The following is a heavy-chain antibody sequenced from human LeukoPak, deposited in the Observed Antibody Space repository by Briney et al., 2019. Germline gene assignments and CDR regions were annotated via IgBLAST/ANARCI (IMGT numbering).Heavy chain of an antibody. CDR1: GGTFISYA. V-gene: IGHV1-69*13. Sequence: GASVKVSCKASGGTFISYAISWVRQAPGQELEWMGGIIPIFGTANYAQKFQGRVTITADESTSTAYMELSSLRSEDTAVYYCARDVLDYGDYAGYFDYWGQGTLVTVSS. CDR3: ARDVLDYGDYAGYFDY. CDR2: IIPIFGTA. J-gene: IGHJ4*02. D-gene: IGHD4-17*01.